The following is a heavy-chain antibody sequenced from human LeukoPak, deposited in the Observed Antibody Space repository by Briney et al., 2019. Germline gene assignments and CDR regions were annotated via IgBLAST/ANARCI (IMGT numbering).Heavy chain of an antibody. CDR2: IRSKANSYAT. CDR1: GFTFSGSA. D-gene: IGHD3-10*01. CDR3: TRHSEGYYYGSGSYYKRFDY. J-gene: IGHJ4*02. Sequence: GGSLRLSCAVSGFTFSGSAMHWVRQASGKGMKWVGRIRSKANSYATACAASVKGRFTISIDDSKNTAYLQMNSLKTEDTAVYYCTRHSEGYYYGSGSYYKRFDYWGQGTLVTVSS. V-gene: IGHV3-73*01.